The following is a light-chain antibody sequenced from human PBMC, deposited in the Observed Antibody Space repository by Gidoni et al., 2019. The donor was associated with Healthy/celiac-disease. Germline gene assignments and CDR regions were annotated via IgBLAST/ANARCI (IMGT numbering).Light chain of an antibody. V-gene: IGKV3-15*01. CDR2: GAS. CDR3: QQYNNWPGT. CDR1: QSVSSN. Sequence: ELVMTQAPATLSVSPGERATLSCRDSQSVSSNLAWYQQKPGQAPRLLIYGASTRATGIPARFSGSGSGTEFTLTISSLQSEDFAVYYCQQYNNWPGTFGPGTKVDIK. J-gene: IGKJ3*01.